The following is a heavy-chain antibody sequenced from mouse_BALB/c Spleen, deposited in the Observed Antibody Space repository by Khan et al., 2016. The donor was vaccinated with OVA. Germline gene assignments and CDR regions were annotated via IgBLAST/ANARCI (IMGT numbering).Heavy chain of an antibody. V-gene: IGHV9-3-1*01. J-gene: IGHJ4*01. D-gene: IGHD2-10*01. CDR2: INTYTGEP. CDR3: ARPPYLSYTLDY. CDR1: GYTLTNYG. Sequence: QIQLVQSGPELKKPGETVKISCKASGYTLTNYGMNWVKQSPGKALKWMGWINTYTGEPTYADDFKGRFAFSLETSATTAYLQLNNLKNEDTATYFCARPPYLSYTLDYWGQGTSVTVSS.